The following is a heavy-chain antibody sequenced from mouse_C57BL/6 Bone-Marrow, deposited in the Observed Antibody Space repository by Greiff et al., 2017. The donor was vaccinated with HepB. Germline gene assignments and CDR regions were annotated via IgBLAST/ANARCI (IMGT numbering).Heavy chain of an antibody. CDR1: GYTFTSYW. V-gene: IGHV1-50*01. J-gene: IGHJ2*01. D-gene: IGHD1-1*01. CDR2: IDPSDSYT. Sequence: QVQLQQPGAELVKPGASVKLSCKASGYTFTSYWMQWVKQRPGQGLEWIGEIDPSDSYTNYKHKFKGKVTWTVDTSSSTAYMQLSSLRCEDSAVYYCARSGHYYGSSYVGYWGQGTTLTVSS. CDR3: ARSGHYYGSSYVGY.